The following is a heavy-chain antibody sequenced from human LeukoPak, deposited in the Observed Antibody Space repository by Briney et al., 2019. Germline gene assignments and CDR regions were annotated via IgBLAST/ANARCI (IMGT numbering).Heavy chain of an antibody. D-gene: IGHD2-2*01. V-gene: IGHV3-11*04. CDR3: ARDLYLVPAFDY. Sequence: GGSLRLSCAASGFTFSDYYMSWIRQAPGKGPEWVSYISSSSSTIYYADSVKGRFTISRDNAKNSLYLQMNSLRDEDTAVYYCARDLYLVPAFDYWGQGTLVTVSS. J-gene: IGHJ4*02. CDR1: GFTFSDYY. CDR2: ISSSSSTI.